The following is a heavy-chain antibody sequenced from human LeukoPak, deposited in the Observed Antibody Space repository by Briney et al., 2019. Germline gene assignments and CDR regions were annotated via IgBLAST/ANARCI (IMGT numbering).Heavy chain of an antibody. CDR2: INTDGSTT. CDR3: ATGNYRDY. Sequence: GGSLRLSCAASGFTFSSYWMHWVRQAPGKGLVWVSRINTDGSTTNYADSVKGRFTISRDNAKNTLYLQMSSLRAEDTAAYYCATGNYRDYWGQGTLVTVSS. V-gene: IGHV3-74*01. CDR1: GFTFSSYW. J-gene: IGHJ4*02. D-gene: IGHD1-7*01.